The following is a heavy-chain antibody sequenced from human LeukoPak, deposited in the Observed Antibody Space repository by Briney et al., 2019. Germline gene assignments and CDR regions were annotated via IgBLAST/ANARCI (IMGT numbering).Heavy chain of an antibody. CDR1: GGPFSGYY. V-gene: IGHV4-34*01. J-gene: IGHJ5*02. D-gene: IGHD2-15*01. Sequence: SETLSLTCAVYGGPFSGYYWSWIRQPPGKGLEWIGEINHSGSTNYNPSLKSRVTISVDTSKNQFSLKLSSVTAADTAVYYCARGVGVWCSGGSSNWFDPWGQGTLVTVSS. CDR3: ARGVGVWCSGGSSNWFDP. CDR2: INHSGST.